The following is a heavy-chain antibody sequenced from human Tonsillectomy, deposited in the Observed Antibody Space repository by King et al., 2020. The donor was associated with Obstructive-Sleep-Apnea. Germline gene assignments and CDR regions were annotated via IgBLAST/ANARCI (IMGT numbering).Heavy chain of an antibody. CDR3: ARGTYYYDTIGYFDY. D-gene: IGHD3-22*01. CDR2: ISYDGSNK. V-gene: IGHV3-30*04. Sequence: VQLVESGGGVVQPGRSLRLSCAASGFTFSSYAMHCGRQAPGKGLEGVAVISYDGSNKYYADSVKGRFTISRDNSKNTQYLQMNSLGAEDTVGYYCARGTYYYDTIGYFDYWGQGTLVTVSS. CDR1: GFTFSSYA. J-gene: IGHJ4*02.